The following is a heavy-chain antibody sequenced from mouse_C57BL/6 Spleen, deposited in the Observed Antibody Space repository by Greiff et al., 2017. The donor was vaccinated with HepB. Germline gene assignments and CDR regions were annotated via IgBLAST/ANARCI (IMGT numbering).Heavy chain of an antibody. CDR1: GYTFTDYN. V-gene: IGHV1-22*01. CDR2: INPNNGGT. CDR3: ARASNYEFAY. Sequence: VQLKESGPELVKPGASVKMSCKASGYTFTDYNMHWVKQSHGKSLEWIGYINPNNGGTSYNQKFKGKATLTVNKSSSTAYMELRSLTSEDSAVYYCARASNYEFAYWGQGTLVTVSA. D-gene: IGHD2-5*01. J-gene: IGHJ3*01.